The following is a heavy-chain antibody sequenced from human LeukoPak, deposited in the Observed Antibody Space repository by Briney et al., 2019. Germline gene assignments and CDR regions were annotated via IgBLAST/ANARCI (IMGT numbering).Heavy chain of an antibody. CDR1: GYSFTDYY. CDR2: INPNSGGT. D-gene: IGHD4-11*01. V-gene: IGHV1-2*02. Sequence: ASVKVSCKTSGYSFTDYYMHWVRQSPGQGLEWMGWINPNSGGTNFAQRFQDRVTMTRDMSISTAYMELRSLRSDDTAVFYCARVSVASSNSQHLPDYFYMDVWGKGTTVTVSS. CDR3: ARVSVASSNSQHLPDYFYMDV. J-gene: IGHJ6*03.